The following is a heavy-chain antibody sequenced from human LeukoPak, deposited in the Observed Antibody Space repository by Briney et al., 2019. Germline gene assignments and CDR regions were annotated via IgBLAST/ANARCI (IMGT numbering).Heavy chain of an antibody. J-gene: IGHJ4*02. CDR1: GFTFKISA. CDR3: AKDVDSSGWFDY. Sequence: GGSLRLSCVASGFTFKISAMAWVRQAPGKGLEWVANIKQDGSDKGYVDSVKGRFTISRDNAKNSLYLQMNSLRAEDTAVYYCAKDVDSSGWFDYWGQGTLVTVSS. CDR2: IKQDGSDK. D-gene: IGHD6-19*01. V-gene: IGHV3-7*01.